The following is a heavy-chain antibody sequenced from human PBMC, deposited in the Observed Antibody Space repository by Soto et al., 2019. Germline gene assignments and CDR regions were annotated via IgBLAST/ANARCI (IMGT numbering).Heavy chain of an antibody. Sequence: PSETLSLTCAVYGGSFSGYYWSWIRQPPGKGLEWIGEIDHSGSTNYNPSLKSRVTISVDTSKNQFSLKLSSVTAADTAVYYCAKDLGGYQLLYYYYYGMDVWGQGTTVTVSS. CDR2: IDHSGST. J-gene: IGHJ6*02. V-gene: IGHV4-34*01. CDR3: AKDLGGYQLLYYYYYGMDV. D-gene: IGHD2-2*01. CDR1: GGSFSGYY.